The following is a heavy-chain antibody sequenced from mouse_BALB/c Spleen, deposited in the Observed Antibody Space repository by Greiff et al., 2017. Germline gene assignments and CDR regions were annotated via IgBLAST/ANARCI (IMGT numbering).Heavy chain of an antibody. V-gene: IGHV14-3*02. CDR3: AGSGNYGSYYFGY. Sequence: VQLQQSGAELVKPGASVKLSCTASGFNIKDTYMHWVKQRPEQGLEWIGRIDPANGNTKYDPKFQGKATITADTSSNTAYLRLSSLTSEETAVYYCAGSGNYGSYYFGYWGQGTTLTVSS. D-gene: IGHD2-1*01. J-gene: IGHJ2*01. CDR2: IDPANGNT. CDR1: GFNIKDTY.